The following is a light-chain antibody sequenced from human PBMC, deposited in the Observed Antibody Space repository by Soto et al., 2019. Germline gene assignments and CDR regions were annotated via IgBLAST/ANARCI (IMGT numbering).Light chain of an antibody. J-gene: IGKJ1*01. CDR3: QHYSNWFWT. V-gene: IGKV3-15*01. CDR2: AAS. Sequence: IVMTQSPGTLSVSPGEGVTLSCRASQSVGSTLAWYQQRPGQAPRVVIYAASNRASGIPARFNGSGSGTEFTLTISSLQSEDFAVYYCQHYSNWFWTFGQGTKVEIK. CDR1: QSVGST.